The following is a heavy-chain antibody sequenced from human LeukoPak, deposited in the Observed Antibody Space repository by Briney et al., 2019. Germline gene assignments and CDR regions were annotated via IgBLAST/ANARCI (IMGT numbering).Heavy chain of an antibody. CDR2: IYTSGST. Sequence: SETLSLTCTVSGGSISSYYWSWIRQPAGKGLEWIGRIYTSGSTDYNPSLKSRVTMSVDTSKNQFSLKLSSVTAADTAVYYCARDFSSGGYYGYFDYWGQGTLVTVSS. CDR3: ARDFSSGGYYGYFDY. CDR1: GGSISSYY. D-gene: IGHD3-10*01. V-gene: IGHV4-4*07. J-gene: IGHJ4*02.